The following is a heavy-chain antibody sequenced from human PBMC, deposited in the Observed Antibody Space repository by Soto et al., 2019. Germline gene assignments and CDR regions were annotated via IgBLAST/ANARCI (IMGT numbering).Heavy chain of an antibody. CDR3: ARHEGYGDQLDY. V-gene: IGHV4-59*08. J-gene: IGHJ4*02. CDR1: GGSISSYY. CDR2: IYYSGST. Sequence: QVQLQESGPGLVKPSETLSLTCTVSGGSISSYYWSWTRQPPGKGLEWIGYIYYSGSTNYNPSLKSRVTISVDTSKNQFSLKLSSVTAADTAVYYCARHEGYGDQLDYWGQGTLVTVSS. D-gene: IGHD4-17*01.